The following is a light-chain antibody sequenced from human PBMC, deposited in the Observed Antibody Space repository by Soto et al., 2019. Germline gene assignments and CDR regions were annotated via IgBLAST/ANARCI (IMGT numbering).Light chain of an antibody. J-gene: IGKJ2*01. CDR3: QQRSNFT. CDR1: QSVGSY. Sequence: EIVLTQSPATLSLSPGERATLSCRASQSVGSYLAWYQQKPGQAPRLLIYDASNRATGIPARFSGSGSGTDFTLTISSLEPEDFVVYYCQQRSNFTFGQGTKLEIK. CDR2: DAS. V-gene: IGKV3-11*01.